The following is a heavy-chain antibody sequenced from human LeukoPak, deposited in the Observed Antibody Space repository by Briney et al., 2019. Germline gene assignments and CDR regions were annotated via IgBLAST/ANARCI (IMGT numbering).Heavy chain of an antibody. Sequence: GGSLRLSCAASGFTFDDYAMPWVRQAPGKGLEWVSGISWNSGGSTYYADAVKGRFTISRDNSKNTLYLQMNSLRAEDTAVYYCAKGTPASAFDPWGQGTLVTVSS. V-gene: IGHV3-23*01. CDR2: ISWNSGGST. CDR1: GFTFDDYA. J-gene: IGHJ5*02. CDR3: AKGTPASAFDP.